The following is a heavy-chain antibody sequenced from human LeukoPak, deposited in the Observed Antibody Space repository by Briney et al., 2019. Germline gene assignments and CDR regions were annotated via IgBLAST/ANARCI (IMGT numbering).Heavy chain of an antibody. Sequence: GESLRLSCAASGFTFSTYSMTWVRQGPGKGLEWVSSIYPNGRSTFYADSVKGRFTISRDNSKNTLYLQMSSLRTEDTAIYYCTKDVVPDSGWDIDYWGQGTLVTVSS. V-gene: IGHV3-23*01. J-gene: IGHJ4*02. CDR2: IYPNGRST. CDR3: TKDVVPDSGWDIDY. CDR1: GFTFSTYS. D-gene: IGHD6-19*01.